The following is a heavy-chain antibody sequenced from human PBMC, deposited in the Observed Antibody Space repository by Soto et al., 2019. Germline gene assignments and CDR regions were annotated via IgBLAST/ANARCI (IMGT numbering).Heavy chain of an antibody. J-gene: IGHJ6*02. D-gene: IGHD4-4*01. CDR2: INPGDSDI. V-gene: IGHV5-51*01. Sequence: GESLKISCKAYGYSFTTYWIGWVRQMPGKGLEWMAIINPGDSDIRYSPSCQGQVTITADNSISTAYLQWSSLKASDTAIYYCARHKQFYYYYYGMDVWGQGTAVTVSS. CDR1: GYSFTTYW. CDR3: ARHKQFYYYYYGMDV.